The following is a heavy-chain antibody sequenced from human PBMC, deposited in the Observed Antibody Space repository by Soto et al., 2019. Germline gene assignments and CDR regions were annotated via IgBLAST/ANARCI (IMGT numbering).Heavy chain of an antibody. CDR1: RFIFSNYA. CDR2: ITGSDDST. CDR3: AKATHNAERAFCIITCCAAECFQD. V-gene: IGHV3-23*01. Sequence: EVQLLESGGGLVQPGGSLRLSCAASRFIFSNYAMSWVRQAPGKGLEWVTSITGSDDSTFYADSVKGRFTISRDNSRNTLYLQMNSLRAEDTAFYYCAKATHNAERAFCIITCCAAECFQDWGQGTLVAVPS. D-gene: IGHD2-2*01. J-gene: IGHJ1*01.